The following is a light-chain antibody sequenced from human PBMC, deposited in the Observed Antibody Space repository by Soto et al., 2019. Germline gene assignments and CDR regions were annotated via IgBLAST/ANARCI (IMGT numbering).Light chain of an antibody. V-gene: IGLV2-14*03. J-gene: IGLJ1*01. CDR1: GSDVGGYNY. Sequence: QSALTQPASVSGSPGQSIAFSCTGTGSDVGGYNYVSLFQHHPVKAPKVMMSDVSERPSGASNRFSGSKSGNTASLTISGLQAEGEADYYCSSYTTSSTPFGTGTKLTVL. CDR3: SSYTTSSTP. CDR2: DVS.